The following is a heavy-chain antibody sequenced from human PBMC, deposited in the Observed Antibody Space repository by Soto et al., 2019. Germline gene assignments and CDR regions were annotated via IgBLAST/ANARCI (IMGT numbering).Heavy chain of an antibody. J-gene: IGHJ4*02. D-gene: IGHD3-3*01. Sequence: GGSLRLSCAASGFTVRSNYMSWVRQAPGMGLEWVSVVYSGGTTYYADSVKGRFTISRDNSKNTLYLQMNSLRAEDTAVYYCARDVHDFWSGSFDYWGQGALVTVSS. CDR1: GFTVRSNY. CDR2: VYSGGTT. CDR3: ARDVHDFWSGSFDY. V-gene: IGHV3-66*01.